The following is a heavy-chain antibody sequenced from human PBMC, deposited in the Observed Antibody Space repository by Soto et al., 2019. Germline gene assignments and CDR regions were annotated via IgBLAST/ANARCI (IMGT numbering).Heavy chain of an antibody. J-gene: IGHJ4*02. Sequence: QVQLQQSGAGLLKPSETLSLTCDVYGGSFSGYIWTWIRQTPGKGLQWIGQINHSGSANYNPSLKSRVTISVHTSKSQFSLELSSVTAADTAVSYCARGLISGSHYSGGWYYFDSWGQGTQVTVSS. D-gene: IGHD1-26*01. CDR2: INHSGSA. V-gene: IGHV4-34*01. CDR3: ARGLISGSHYSGGWYYFDS. CDR1: GGSFSGYI.